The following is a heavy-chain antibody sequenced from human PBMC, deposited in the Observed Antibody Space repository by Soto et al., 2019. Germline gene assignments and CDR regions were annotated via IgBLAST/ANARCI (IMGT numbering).Heavy chain of an antibody. Sequence: GSGPTLVNPTQTLTLTCTFSGFSLSTSGVGVGWIRQPPGKALEWLALIYWDDDKRYSPSLKSRLTITKDTSKNQVVLTMTNMDPVDTATYYCAHTRRDNYDYMTSGFDYWGQGTLVTVSS. CDR3: AHTRRDNYDYMTSGFDY. D-gene: IGHD3-16*01. V-gene: IGHV2-5*02. CDR2: IYWDDDK. J-gene: IGHJ4*02. CDR1: GFSLSTSGVG.